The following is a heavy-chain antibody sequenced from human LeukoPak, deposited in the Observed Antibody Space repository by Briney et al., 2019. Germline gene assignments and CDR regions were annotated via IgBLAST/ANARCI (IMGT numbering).Heavy chain of an antibody. Sequence: GGSLRPSCAASGFTFSSYSMNWVRQAPGKGLEWVSSISSSSSYIYYADSVKGRFTISRDNAKNSLYLQMNSLRAEDTAVYYCARGDGYNYHGNGYWGQGTLVTVSS. J-gene: IGHJ4*02. D-gene: IGHD5-12*01. V-gene: IGHV3-21*01. CDR3: ARGDGYNYHGNGY. CDR1: GFTFSSYS. CDR2: ISSSSSYI.